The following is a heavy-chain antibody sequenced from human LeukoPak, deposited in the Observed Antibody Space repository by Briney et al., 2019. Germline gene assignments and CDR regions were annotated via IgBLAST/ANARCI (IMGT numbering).Heavy chain of an antibody. D-gene: IGHD6-19*01. CDR3: AREGYSSGWYRQVGPSNWFDP. CDR2: INHSGST. J-gene: IGHJ5*02. Sequence: SETLSLTCAVYGGSFSGYYWSWIRQPPGKGLEWIGEINHSGSTNYNPSLKSRVTISVDTSKNQLSLKLSSVTAADTAVYYCAREGYSSGWYRQVGPSNWFDPWGQGTLVTVSS. CDR1: GGSFSGYY. V-gene: IGHV4-34*01.